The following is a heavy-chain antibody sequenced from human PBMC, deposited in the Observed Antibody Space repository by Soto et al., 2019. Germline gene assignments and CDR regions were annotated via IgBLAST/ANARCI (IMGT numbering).Heavy chain of an antibody. Sequence: SETLSFTCTVSGGSISSYYWSWIRQPPGKGLEWIGYIYYSGSTNYNPSLKSRVTISVDTSKNQFSLKLSSVTAADTAVYYCARDCGGGDCHDAFDIWGQGTMVTVSS. CDR1: GGSISSYY. D-gene: IGHD2-21*02. CDR3: ARDCGGGDCHDAFDI. CDR2: IYYSGST. J-gene: IGHJ3*02. V-gene: IGHV4-59*01.